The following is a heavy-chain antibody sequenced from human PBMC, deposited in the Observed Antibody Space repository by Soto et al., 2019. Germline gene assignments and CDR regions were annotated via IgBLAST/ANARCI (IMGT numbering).Heavy chain of an antibody. V-gene: IGHV3-23*01. CDR2: LSASGDTA. CDR3: AKDQSLYSTDWYADF. D-gene: IGHD6-19*01. CDR1: GFTFSSFS. Sequence: EVQLLESGGDLVQPGGSLRLSCAVSGFTFSSFSMTWVRQAPGKGLEWVSTLSASGDTADYADSVTGRFIISRDNSKSALYLHMNSLRAEDTAMYYCAKDQSLYSTDWYADFWGQGTLVTVSP. J-gene: IGHJ4*02.